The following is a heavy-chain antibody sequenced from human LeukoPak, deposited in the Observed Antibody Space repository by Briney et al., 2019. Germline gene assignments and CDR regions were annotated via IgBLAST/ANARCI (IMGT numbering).Heavy chain of an antibody. V-gene: IGHV3-33*01. Sequence: GRSLRLSCAGSGFTFGGYGMHWFRQTPGKGLEWVAVIAYDGSRAFYADSVKGRFTISRDNSKNTMSVQMDDLRAEDTAVYYCTRYNNDHFDYWGQGTLVTVPS. D-gene: IGHD1-14*01. CDR2: IAYDGSRA. CDR1: GFTFGGYG. CDR3: TRYNNDHFDY. J-gene: IGHJ4*02.